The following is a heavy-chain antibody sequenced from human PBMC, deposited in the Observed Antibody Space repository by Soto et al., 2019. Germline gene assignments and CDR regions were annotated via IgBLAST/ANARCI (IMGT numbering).Heavy chain of an antibody. CDR1: GFTFSSYA. D-gene: IGHD6-13*01. V-gene: IGHV3-23*01. Sequence: PGGSLRLSCAASGFTFSSYAMSWVRQAPGKGLEWVSAISGSGGSTYYADSVKGRFTISRHNSKNTLYLQMNSLRAEDTAVYYCAKDGSEWSSSFSFDPWGQGTLVTVSS. J-gene: IGHJ5*02. CDR3: AKDGSEWSSSFSFDP. CDR2: ISGSGGST.